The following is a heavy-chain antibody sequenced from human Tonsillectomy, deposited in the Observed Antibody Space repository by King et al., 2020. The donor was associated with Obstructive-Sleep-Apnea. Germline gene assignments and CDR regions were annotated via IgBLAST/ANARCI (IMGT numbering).Heavy chain of an antibody. D-gene: IGHD1-1*01. Sequence: VQLVESGGGLVQPGGSLRLSCAASGFTFSSYAMSWVRQAPGKGLEWVSGIKGSGGSTYYAHSVKGRFTISRDNSKNTLCLLMNNLRAEDTAVYYCAKETNWDHGGWFDPWGQGTLVTVSS. CDR2: IKGSGGST. CDR3: AKETNWDHGGWFDP. CDR1: GFTFSSYA. J-gene: IGHJ5*02. V-gene: IGHV3-23*04.